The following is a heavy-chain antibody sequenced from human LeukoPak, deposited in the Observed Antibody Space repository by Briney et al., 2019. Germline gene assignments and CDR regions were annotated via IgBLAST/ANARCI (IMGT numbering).Heavy chain of an antibody. V-gene: IGHV4-39*01. CDR1: GGSISSSSYY. Sequence: SETLSLTCTVSGGSISSSSYYWGWIRQPPGKGLEWIGSIYYSGSTYYNPSLKSRVTISVGTSKNQFSLKLSSVTAADTAVYYCARRVVRVGVDTAMVTIVPYYFDYWGQGTLVTVSS. D-gene: IGHD5-18*01. CDR2: IYYSGST. J-gene: IGHJ4*02. CDR3: ARRVVRVGVDTAMVTIVPYYFDY.